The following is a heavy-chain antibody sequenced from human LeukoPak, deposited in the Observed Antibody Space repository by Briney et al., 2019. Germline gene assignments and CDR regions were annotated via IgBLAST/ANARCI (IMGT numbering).Heavy chain of an antibody. CDR3: ARDEGYGSGSFDY. CDR2: IYSGGST. J-gene: IGHJ4*02. CDR1: GITVSGNY. V-gene: IGHV3-53*01. Sequence: GGSLRLSCAASGITVSGNYMSWVRQAPGKGLEWVSVIYSGGSTYYADSVRGRFTISRDNSKNTLYLQMNSLRAEDTAVYYCARDEGYGSGSFDYWGQGTLVTVSS. D-gene: IGHD3-10*01.